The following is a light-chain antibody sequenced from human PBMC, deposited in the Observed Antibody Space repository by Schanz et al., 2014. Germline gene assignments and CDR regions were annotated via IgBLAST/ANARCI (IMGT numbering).Light chain of an antibody. CDR3: QQYASSPPT. V-gene: IGKV3-15*01. Sequence: DIVMTQSPATLSVSPGEGATLSCRASQTIGITLAWYQQKPGQAPRLLISGASTRATGVPARFSGSGSGTEFTLTISSLQSEDFAVYYCQQYASSPPTFGGGTKV. J-gene: IGKJ4*01. CDR1: QTIGIT. CDR2: GAS.